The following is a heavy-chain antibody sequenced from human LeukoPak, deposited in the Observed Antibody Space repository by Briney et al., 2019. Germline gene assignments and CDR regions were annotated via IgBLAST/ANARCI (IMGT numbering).Heavy chain of an antibody. CDR3: ARVRGSGSYYGGFIDY. Sequence: SETLSLTCTVSGGSISSGGYYWSWFRQHPGKGLEWIGYIYYSGSTYYNPSLKSRVTISVDTSKNQFSLKLSSVTAADTAVYYCARVRGSGSYYGGFIDYWGQGTLVTVSS. V-gene: IGHV4-31*03. J-gene: IGHJ4*02. CDR1: GGSISSGGYY. D-gene: IGHD3-10*01. CDR2: IYYSGST.